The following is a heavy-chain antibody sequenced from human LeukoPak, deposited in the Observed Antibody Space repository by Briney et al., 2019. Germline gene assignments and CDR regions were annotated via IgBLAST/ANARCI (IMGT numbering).Heavy chain of an antibody. CDR1: GGSISRYY. V-gene: IGHV4-4*07. D-gene: IGHD3-10*01. J-gene: IGHJ4*02. CDR2: IYTSGSA. CDR3: ARLVRGVIFDY. Sequence: SETLSLTCTVAGGSISRYYWSWIRQPAGRGLEWIGRIYTSGSAHYNPSLKSRVTTAVHTSKHQFSLKLSSVPAADTAVYYCARLVRGVIFDYWGQGTLVTVSS.